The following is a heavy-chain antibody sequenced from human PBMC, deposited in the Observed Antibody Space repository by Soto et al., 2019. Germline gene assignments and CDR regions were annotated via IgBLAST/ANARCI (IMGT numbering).Heavy chain of an antibody. V-gene: IGHV4-38-2*01. J-gene: IGHJ4*02. CDR3: ASGDYYDSSGFDY. D-gene: IGHD3-22*01. CDR2: IYHSGST. CDR1: GYSISSGYC. Sequence: PXETLSLTCSVAGYSISSGYCWGWIRQPPGKGLEWIGSIYHSGSTYYNPSLKSRVTISVDTSKNQFSLKLSSVTAADTAVYYCASGDYYDSSGFDYWGQGTLVTVSS.